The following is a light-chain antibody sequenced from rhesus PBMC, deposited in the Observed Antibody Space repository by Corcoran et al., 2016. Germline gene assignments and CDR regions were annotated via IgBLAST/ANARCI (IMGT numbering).Light chain of an antibody. Sequence: DIQMTQSPSSLSASVGDRVTITCRASENVNNYLHWYQQKPGKAPKLLIYAASTWQSGVPSRFSGSGSGTDYTFTISSLQPEDVTTYYCLQGYSIPYSFGQGTKVKIK. J-gene: IGKJ2*01. CDR3: LQGYSIPYS. CDR2: AAS. V-gene: IGKV1-74*01. CDR1: ENVNNY.